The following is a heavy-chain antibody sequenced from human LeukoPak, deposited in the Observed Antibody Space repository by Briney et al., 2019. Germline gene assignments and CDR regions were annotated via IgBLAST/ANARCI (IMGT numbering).Heavy chain of an antibody. CDR2: IYYSGST. CDR1: GGSISSSSYY. Sequence: PSETLSLTCTVSGGSISSSSYYWGWIRQPPGKGLEWIGSIYYSGSTYYNPSLKSRVTISVDTSKNQFSLKLRSVTAADTAVYYCARDKTSTWEYNWFDPWGQGTLVTVSS. V-gene: IGHV4-39*07. D-gene: IGHD1-26*01. J-gene: IGHJ5*02. CDR3: ARDKTSTWEYNWFDP.